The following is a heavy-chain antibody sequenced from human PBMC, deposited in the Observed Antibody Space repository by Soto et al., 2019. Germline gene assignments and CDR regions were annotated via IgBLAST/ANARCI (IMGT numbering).Heavy chain of an antibody. J-gene: IGHJ4*02. V-gene: IGHV4-31*03. D-gene: IGHD2-2*02. CDR2: IHYSGST. CDR1: GASISSGDYY. CDR3: ARLKSDCGSVMCYKGWVDY. Sequence: QVQLQESGPGLVKPLQTLSLTCTVSGASISSGDYYWSWIRQHPGKGLERIGIIHYSGSTNYNPSLESRVTISVDTSKTKVSLKMSSVTAADTAVYYCARLKSDCGSVMCYKGWVDYWGQGTLVTVSS.